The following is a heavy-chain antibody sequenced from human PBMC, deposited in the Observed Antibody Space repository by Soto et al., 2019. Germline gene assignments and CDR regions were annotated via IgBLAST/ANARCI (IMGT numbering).Heavy chain of an antibody. Sequence: GGSLRLSCAASGFTFSSYWMHWVRQAPGKGLVWVSRINSDGSSTSYADSVKGRFTISRDNAKNTLYLQMNSLRAEDTAVYYCSLRYFDWSPLYMEVWGKGTTVTVSS. CDR1: GFTFSSYW. D-gene: IGHD3-9*01. V-gene: IGHV3-74*01. J-gene: IGHJ6*03. CDR3: SLRYFDWSPLYMEV. CDR2: INSDGSST.